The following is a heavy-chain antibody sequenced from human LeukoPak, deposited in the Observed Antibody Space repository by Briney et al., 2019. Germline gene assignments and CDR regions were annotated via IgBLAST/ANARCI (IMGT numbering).Heavy chain of an antibody. CDR1: GGSISSGDYY. V-gene: IGHV4-30-4*01. Sequence: SQTLSLTCTVSGGSISSGDYYWSWIRQPPGKGLEWIGYIYYSGSTYYNPSLKSRVTISVDTSKNQFSLKLSSVTAADTDVYYCARGQYCTNGVCYLPFDYWGQGTLVTVSS. D-gene: IGHD2-8*01. J-gene: IGHJ4*02. CDR2: IYYSGST. CDR3: ARGQYCTNGVCYLPFDY.